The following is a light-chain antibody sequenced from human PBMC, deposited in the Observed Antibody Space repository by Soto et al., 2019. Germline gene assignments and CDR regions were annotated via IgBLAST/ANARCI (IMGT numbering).Light chain of an antibody. CDR3: TSYTTSLYV. J-gene: IGLJ1*01. CDR1: SGDIGGHKY. Sequence: ALTQPASVSGSPGQSITISCSGSSGDIGGHKYVSWYQQHPGKAPKLIIYDLTNRPSGVSNRFSGSKSGNTASLTISGLQAEDEADYYCTSYTTSLYVFGSGTKLTVL. CDR2: DLT. V-gene: IGLV2-14*01.